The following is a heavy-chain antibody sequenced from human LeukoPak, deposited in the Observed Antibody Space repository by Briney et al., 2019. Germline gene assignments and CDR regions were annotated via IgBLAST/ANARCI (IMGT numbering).Heavy chain of an antibody. Sequence: ASVKVSCKASGGTFSSYAISWVRQAPGQGLEWMGRIIPIFGIANYAQKFQGRVTITADKSTSTAYMELSSLRSEDTAVYYCARVYYDSSGPGFFDIWGQGTMVTVSS. CDR3: ARVYYDSSGPGFFDI. V-gene: IGHV1-69*04. CDR2: IIPIFGIA. D-gene: IGHD3-22*01. CDR1: GGTFSSYA. J-gene: IGHJ3*02.